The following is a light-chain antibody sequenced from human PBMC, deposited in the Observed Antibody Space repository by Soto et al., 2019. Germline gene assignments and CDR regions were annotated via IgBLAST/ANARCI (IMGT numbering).Light chain of an antibody. CDR3: TSPTPGSLYV. V-gene: IGLV2-14*01. J-gene: IGLJ1*01. CDR1: SSDVGGYNY. CDR2: KVS. Sequence: QSALTQPASVAGSPGQSITISCTRTSSDVGGYNYVSWYQQYPGRVPKLLIYKVSNRPAGISNRFSGSKSGNTASLTISGLQAEDEAEYFCTSPTPGSLYVFGSGTKVTVL.